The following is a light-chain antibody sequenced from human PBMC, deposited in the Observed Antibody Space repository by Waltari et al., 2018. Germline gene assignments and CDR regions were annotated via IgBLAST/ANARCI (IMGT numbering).Light chain of an antibody. J-gene: IGKJ1*01. V-gene: IGKV1-8*01. CDR3: QQYYSYPWT. CDR1: QGISSY. Sequence: AIRITQSPSSLSASTGDRVTITCRASQGISSYLAWYQQKPGKAPKLLIYAASTLQSGVPSRVSGSGSGTDFTLTISCLQSEDFATYYCQQYYSYPWTFGQGTKVEIK. CDR2: AAS.